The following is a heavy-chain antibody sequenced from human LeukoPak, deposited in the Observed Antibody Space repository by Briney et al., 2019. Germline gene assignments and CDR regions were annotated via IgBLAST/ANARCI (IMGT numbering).Heavy chain of an antibody. CDR2: MNPNSGNT. CDR1: GYTFTSYD. D-gene: IGHD2-2*02. V-gene: IGHV1-8*01. J-gene: IGHJ6*03. Sequence: ASVNVSCKASGYTFTSYDINWVRQATGQGLEWMGWMNPNSGNTGYAQKFQGRVTMTRNTSISTAYMELSSLRSEDTAVYYCARGRGRCSSTSCYTPYYMDVWGKGTTVTVSS. CDR3: ARGRGRCSSTSCYTPYYMDV.